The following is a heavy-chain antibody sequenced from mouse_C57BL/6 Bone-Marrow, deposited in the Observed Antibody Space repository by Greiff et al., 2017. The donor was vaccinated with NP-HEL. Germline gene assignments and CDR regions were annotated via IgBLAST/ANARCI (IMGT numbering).Heavy chain of an antibody. V-gene: IGHV5-4*01. J-gene: IGHJ3*01. CDR3: ARDRWGLRRAFAY. CDR1: GFTFSSYA. D-gene: IGHD2-12*01. CDR2: ISDGGSYT. Sequence: EVQVVESGGGLVKPGGSLKLSCAASGFTFSSYAMSWVRQTPEKRLEWVATISDGGSYTYYPDNVKGRFTISRDNAKNNLYLQMSHLKSEDTAMYYCARDRWGLRRAFAYWGQGTLVTVSA.